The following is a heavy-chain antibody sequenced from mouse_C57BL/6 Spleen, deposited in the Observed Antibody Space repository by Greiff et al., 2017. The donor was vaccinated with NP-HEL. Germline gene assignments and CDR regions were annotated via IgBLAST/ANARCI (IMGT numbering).Heavy chain of an antibody. CDR3: ARSTVVEGGFAY. CDR1: GYTFTDYY. D-gene: IGHD1-1*01. V-gene: IGHV1-19*01. CDR2: INPYNGGT. J-gene: IGHJ3*01. Sequence: VQLKESGPVLVKPGASVKMSCKASGYTFTDYYMNWVKQSHGKSLEWIGVINPYNGGTSYNQKFNGKATLTVDKSSSTAYMELNSLTSEDSAVYYCARSTVVEGGFAYWGQGTLVTVSA.